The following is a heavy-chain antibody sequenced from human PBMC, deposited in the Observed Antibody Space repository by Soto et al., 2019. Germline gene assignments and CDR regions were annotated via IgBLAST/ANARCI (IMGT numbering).Heavy chain of an antibody. Sequence: GGSLRLSCAASGFTFSDYYMSWIRQAPGKGLEWVSYISSSGSTIYYADSVKGRFTISRDNAKNSLYLLMNSLRAEDTAVYYCARALIIAAALGHLFDPWGQGTLVTVSS. CDR3: ARALIIAAALGHLFDP. CDR1: GFTFSDYY. D-gene: IGHD6-13*01. J-gene: IGHJ5*02. V-gene: IGHV3-11*01. CDR2: ISSSGSTI.